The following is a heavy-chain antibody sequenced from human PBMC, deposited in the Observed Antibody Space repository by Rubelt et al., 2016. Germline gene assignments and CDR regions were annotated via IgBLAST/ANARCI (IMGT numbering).Heavy chain of an antibody. CDR2: IFYSGST. J-gene: IGHJ6*03. CDR1: GGSISSYY. CDR3: ARHLDRYYYYYMDV. V-gene: IGHV4-39*01. Sequence: QLQLRESGPGLVKPSETLSLTCTVSGGSISSYYWGWIRQPPGKGLEWIGSIFYSGSTYYNPSLKSRVTISVDTSKNQFSRKLNSVTAADRDVYYCARHLDRYYYYYMDVWGKGTTVTVSS.